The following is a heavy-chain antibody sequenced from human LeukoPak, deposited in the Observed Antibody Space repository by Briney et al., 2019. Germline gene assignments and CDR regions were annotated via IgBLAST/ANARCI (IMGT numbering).Heavy chain of an antibody. V-gene: IGHV3-30*04. J-gene: IGHJ4*02. CDR2: TSYDESNK. D-gene: IGHD3-10*01. Sequence: GGSLRLSCAASGFTFSNYAMHWVRQAPGKGLEWVAVTSYDESNKYYADSVKGRFTISRDNSKKTLYLQMNSLRGEDTAVYYCARGTMASDFWGQGTLVTVSS. CDR3: ARGTMASDF. CDR1: GFTFSNYA.